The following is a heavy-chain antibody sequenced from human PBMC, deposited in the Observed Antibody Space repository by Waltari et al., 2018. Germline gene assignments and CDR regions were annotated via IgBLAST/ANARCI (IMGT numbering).Heavy chain of an antibody. CDR2: IYHSGST. D-gene: IGHD6-6*01. J-gene: IGHJ6*03. Sequence: QVQLQESGPGLVKPSETLSLTCPVSGYSISRGYSWGWIRQPPGQGLEWLGSIYHSGSTYYHPSRKSRVTISVDTAKNQFSLKLSSVTAADTAVYYCAREYSSSSAGEQQLVGGGDYYYMDVWGKGTTVTVSS. CDR3: AREYSSSSAGEQQLVGGGDYYYMDV. V-gene: IGHV4-38-2*02. CDR1: GYSISRGYS.